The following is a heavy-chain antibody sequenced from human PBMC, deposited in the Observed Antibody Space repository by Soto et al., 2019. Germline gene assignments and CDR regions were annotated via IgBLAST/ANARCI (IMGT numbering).Heavy chain of an antibody. CDR3: ATVAPRGNFYYGMDV. CDR1: GFTFNMYS. D-gene: IGHD6-25*01. J-gene: IGHJ6*02. Sequence: QVQLVESGGGVVQPGGSLSLSCAGSGFTFNMYSMHWVRQAPGKGLEWLAVISFQGTHTYYADSVQGRFTVSRDNSKTTLYLQMNSMRPDDTAMYYCATVAPRGNFYYGMDVWGQGTTFTVSS. CDR2: ISFQGTHT. V-gene: IGHV3-30*04.